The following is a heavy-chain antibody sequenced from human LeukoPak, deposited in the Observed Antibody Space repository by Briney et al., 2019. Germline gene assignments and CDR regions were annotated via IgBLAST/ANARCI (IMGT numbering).Heavy chain of an antibody. CDR2: ISTSSSYI. D-gene: IGHD3-10*02. CDR3: AELGITMIGGV. J-gene: IGHJ6*04. V-gene: IGHV3-21*01. CDR1: GFTLSSYN. Sequence: GGSLGLSCATSGFTLSSYNMKWVRQAPGKGLEWVSSISTSSSYIYYADSVKGRFTISRDNAKNSLYLQMNSLRAEDTAVYYCAELGITMIGGVWGKGTTVTISS.